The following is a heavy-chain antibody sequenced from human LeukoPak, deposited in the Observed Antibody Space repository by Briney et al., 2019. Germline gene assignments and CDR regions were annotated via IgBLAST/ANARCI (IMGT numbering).Heavy chain of an antibody. V-gene: IGHV4-39*01. CDR2: IYYSGST. Sequence: SETLSLTCTVSGGSISSSSYYWGWIRQPPGKGLEWIGSIYYSGSTYYNPSLKSRVTISVDTSKNQFSLKLSSVTAADTAVYYCASVEVPAAMLGYYYYMDVWGKGTTVTVSS. CDR3: ASVEVPAAMLGYYYYMDV. CDR1: GGSISSSSYY. J-gene: IGHJ6*03. D-gene: IGHD2-2*01.